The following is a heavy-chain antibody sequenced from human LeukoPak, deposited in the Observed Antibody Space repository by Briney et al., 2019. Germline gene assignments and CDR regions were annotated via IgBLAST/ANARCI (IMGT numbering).Heavy chain of an antibody. CDR1: GFIFNNYA. CDR3: ASEESRGVYGMDV. J-gene: IGHJ6*02. D-gene: IGHD3-10*01. V-gene: IGHV3-9*01. Sequence: GGSLRLSCAGSGFIFNNYAMHWVRQPPGKGLEWVSGISWNSGSIDYADSVKGRFTISRENAKNSLFLQMNNLRAGDTAVYFCASEESRGVYGMDVWGQGTTVTVSS. CDR2: ISWNSGSI.